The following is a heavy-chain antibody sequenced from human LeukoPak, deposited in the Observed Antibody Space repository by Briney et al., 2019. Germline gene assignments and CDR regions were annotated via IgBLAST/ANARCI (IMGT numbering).Heavy chain of an antibody. CDR3: ARYTSSWNDYFDH. V-gene: IGHV3-48*03. J-gene: IGHJ4*02. Sequence: GGSLRLSCAASGFTFSYYDMNWVRQAPGKGLEWISYISSSGNTIYYTDSVKGRFTISRDNDQNSLYLQMNGLRAEDTAVYYCARYTSSWNDYFDHWGQGTLVTVSS. CDR1: GFTFSYYD. D-gene: IGHD6-13*01. CDR2: ISSSGNTI.